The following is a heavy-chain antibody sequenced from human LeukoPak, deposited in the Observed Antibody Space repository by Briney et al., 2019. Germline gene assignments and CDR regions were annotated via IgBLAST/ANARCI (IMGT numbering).Heavy chain of an antibody. CDR2: ISSAGTT. V-gene: IGHV3-66*01. CDR3: ARDTGIAVAGTGDFDY. CDR1: GFTVSSSY. Sequence: GGSLRLSCAASGFTVSSSYMSWVRQAPGKGLEWVSIISSAGTTYYADSVKGRCTISRDNSKNTVYLQVNSLRDDDTAVYYCARDTGIAVAGTGDFDYWGQGTLVTVSS. J-gene: IGHJ4*02. D-gene: IGHD6-13*01.